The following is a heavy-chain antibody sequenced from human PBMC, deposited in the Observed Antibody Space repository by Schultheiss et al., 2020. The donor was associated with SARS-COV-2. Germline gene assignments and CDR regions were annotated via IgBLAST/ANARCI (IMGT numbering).Heavy chain of an antibody. V-gene: IGHV3-23*01. Sequence: GGSLRLSCAASGFTFSSYAMNWVRQAPGKGLEWVSVISGSGGSTYYADSVKGRFTISRDNSKNTLYLQMNSLRAEDTAVYYCAKGSQWEPFDYWGQGTLVTVSS. CDR1: GFTFSSYA. D-gene: IGHD1-26*01. CDR3: AKGSQWEPFDY. J-gene: IGHJ4*02. CDR2: ISGSGGST.